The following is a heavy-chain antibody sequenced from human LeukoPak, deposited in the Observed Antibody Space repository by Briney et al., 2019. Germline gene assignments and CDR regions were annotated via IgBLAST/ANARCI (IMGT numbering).Heavy chain of an antibody. J-gene: IGHJ4*02. Sequence: GRSLRLSCAASGFTFSSDGMHWVRQTPGKGLEWVAVISYDGSSKYYADSVKGRFTTSRDNSKNTLYLQMNSLRTDDTAVYYCARYGVGATHFDYWAREPWSPSPQ. CDR1: GFTFSSDG. CDR2: ISYDGSSK. CDR3: ARYGVGATHFDY. V-gene: IGHV3-30*03. D-gene: IGHD1-26*01.